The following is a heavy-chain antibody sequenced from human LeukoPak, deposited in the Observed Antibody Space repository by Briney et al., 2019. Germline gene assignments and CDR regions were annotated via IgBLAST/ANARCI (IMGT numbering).Heavy chain of an antibody. J-gene: IGHJ6*02. D-gene: IGHD5-18*01. CDR1: GGSISSSNW. CDR2: IYHSGST. Sequence: SETLSLTCAVSGGSISSSNWWSWVRQPPGKGLEWIGEIYHSGSTNYNPSLKSRVTISVDKSKNQFSLKLSSVTAADTAVYYCARLWRPIGQDYYYYGMDVWGQGTTVTVSS. V-gene: IGHV4-4*02. CDR3: ARLWRPIGQDYYYYGMDV.